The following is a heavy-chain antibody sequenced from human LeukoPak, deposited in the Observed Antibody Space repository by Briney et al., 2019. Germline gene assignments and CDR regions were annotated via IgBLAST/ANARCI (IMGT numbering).Heavy chain of an antibody. CDR3: ARGGITMVRGVIRFDP. J-gene: IGHJ5*02. Sequence: SETLSLTCTVSGGSISSYYWSWIRQPPGKGLEWIGYIYYSGSTIYNPSLKSRVTISVDTSKNQFSLKLSSVTAADTAVYYCARGGITMVRGVIRFDPWGQGTLVTVSS. CDR2: IYYSGST. D-gene: IGHD3-10*01. CDR1: GGSISSYY. V-gene: IGHV4-59*01.